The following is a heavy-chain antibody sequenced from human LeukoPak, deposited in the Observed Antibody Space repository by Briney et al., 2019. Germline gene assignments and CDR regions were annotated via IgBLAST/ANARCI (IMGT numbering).Heavy chain of an antibody. CDR1: GYSFTSYW. J-gene: IGHJ6*03. D-gene: IGHD2-8*01. V-gene: IGHV5-51*01. CDR2: IYPDDSDT. CDR3: ARLAFCTNAVCFSNYYYSMDV. Sequence: GESLKISCTSSGYSFTSYWIGWVRQMPGKGLEWMGIIYPDDSDTKYSPSFQGQVTISADKSNSTAYLQWSSLKASDIAMYYCARLAFCTNAVCFSNYYYSMDVWGRGTTVTVSS.